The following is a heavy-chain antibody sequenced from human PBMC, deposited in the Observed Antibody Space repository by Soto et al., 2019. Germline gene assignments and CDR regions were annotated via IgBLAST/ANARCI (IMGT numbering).Heavy chain of an antibody. CDR2: IYYSGST. J-gene: IGHJ6*02. D-gene: IGHD4-17*01. CDR1: GGSISSYY. Sequence: PWETLSLTCTVSGGSISSYYWSWIRQPPGKGLEWIGDIYYSGSTNYNPSLKSRVTISVDTSKNQFSLKLSSVTAADTAVYYCARVPINNGDYDYYGMDVWGQGTTVTVSS. V-gene: IGHV4-59*01. CDR3: ARVPINNGDYDYYGMDV.